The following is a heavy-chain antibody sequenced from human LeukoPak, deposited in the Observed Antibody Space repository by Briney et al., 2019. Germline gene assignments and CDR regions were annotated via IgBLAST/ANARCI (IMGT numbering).Heavy chain of an antibody. CDR2: ISSSSSYI. J-gene: IGHJ6*02. CDR3: ARGPFDFWRGMDV. V-gene: IGHV3-21*01. CDR1: GFTFSSYS. D-gene: IGHD3-3*01. Sequence: GGSLRLSCAASGFTFSSYSMNWVRQAPGKGLEWVSSISSSSSYIYYADSVKGRFTTSRDNAKNSLYLQMNSLRAEDTAVYYCARGPFDFWRGMDVWGQGTTVTVSS.